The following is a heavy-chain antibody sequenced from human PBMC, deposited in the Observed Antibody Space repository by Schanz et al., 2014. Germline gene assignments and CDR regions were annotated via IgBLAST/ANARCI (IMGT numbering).Heavy chain of an antibody. J-gene: IGHJ3*01. D-gene: IGHD2-8*01. Sequence: EVQLVESGGGVVQPGRSLRLSCATSGLNFDYYGMNWVRQAPGKGLEWVSDISDSGDSTHYADSVKGRFTISRDNAKNSLFLKRNSWRAEDTAVYFCPRDYESDLYSPRHDAFDVWGQGTVVTVSS. CDR2: ISDSGDST. CDR1: GLNFDYYG. CDR3: PRDYESDLYSPRHDAFDV. V-gene: IGHV3-48*04.